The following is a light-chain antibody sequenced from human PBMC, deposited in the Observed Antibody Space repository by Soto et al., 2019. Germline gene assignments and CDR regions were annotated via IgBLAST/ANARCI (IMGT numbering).Light chain of an antibody. CDR2: DAS. CDR1: QSIRSW. Sequence: DIQMTQSPSTLSASVGDRVTITCRASQSIRSWLAWYQQKPGKAPKLLIYDASSLQSGVPSRFSGSESGTEFTLTISSLQPDDFATYHCQQYNSYSLTFGGGTKVEIK. J-gene: IGKJ4*01. CDR3: QQYNSYSLT. V-gene: IGKV1-5*01.